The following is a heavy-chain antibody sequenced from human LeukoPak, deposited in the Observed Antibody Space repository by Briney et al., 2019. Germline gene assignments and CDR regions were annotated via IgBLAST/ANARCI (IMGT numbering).Heavy chain of an antibody. J-gene: IGHJ5*02. D-gene: IGHD6-13*01. CDR3: ARDGDSSSWYIP. Sequence: SETQSLTCTVSGGSISSYYWSWIRQPAGKGLEWIGRIYTSGSTNYNPSLKSRVTMSVDTSKNQFSLKLSSVTAADTAVYYCARDGDSSSWYIPWGQGTLVTVSS. V-gene: IGHV4-4*07. CDR2: IYTSGST. CDR1: GGSISSYY.